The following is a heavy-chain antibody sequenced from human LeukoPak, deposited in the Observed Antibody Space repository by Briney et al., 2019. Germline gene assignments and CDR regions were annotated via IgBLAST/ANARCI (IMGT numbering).Heavy chain of an antibody. CDR1: GFTVSSNY. D-gene: IGHD3-22*01. CDR2: IYSGGST. CDR3: ARDLYDSSGYGAFDI. Sequence: GGSLRLSCAASGFTVSSNYMSWVRQAPGKGLEWVSVIYSGGSTYYADSVKGRFTISRDNSKNTLYLQMNSLRVEDTAVYYCARDLYDSSGYGAFDIWGQGTMVTVSS. J-gene: IGHJ3*02. V-gene: IGHV3-53*01.